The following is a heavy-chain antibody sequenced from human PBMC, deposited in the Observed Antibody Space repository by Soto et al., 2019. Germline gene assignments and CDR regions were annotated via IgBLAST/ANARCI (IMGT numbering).Heavy chain of an antibody. Sequence: QVPLVESGGVLVKAGGSLRLSCAASGFIFSDYYMSWVRQTPGKGLEWVSYISTRSTYTNYADSVKGRFTISRDNTKTSLYLPMDSVRVEATAVYYCARDLAWKRGKVGRYYYGMDVWGQGTTVTVSS. V-gene: IGHV3-11*06. CDR3: ARDLAWKRGKVGRYYYGMDV. J-gene: IGHJ6*02. D-gene: IGHD1-1*01. CDR1: GFIFSDYY. CDR2: ISTRSTYT.